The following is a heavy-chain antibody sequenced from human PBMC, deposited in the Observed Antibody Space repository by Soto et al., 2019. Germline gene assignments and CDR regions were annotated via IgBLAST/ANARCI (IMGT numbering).Heavy chain of an antibody. CDR3: TTLYYYDSSGYLSWGY. Sequence: GGSLRLSCAASGFTFSNAWMSWVRQAPGKGLEWVGRIKSKTDGGTTDYAAPVKGRFTISRDDSKNTLYLQMNSLKTEDTAVYYCTTLYYYDSSGYLSWGYWGQGTLVTVSS. J-gene: IGHJ4*02. D-gene: IGHD3-22*01. CDR2: IKSKTDGGTT. V-gene: IGHV3-15*01. CDR1: GFTFSNAW.